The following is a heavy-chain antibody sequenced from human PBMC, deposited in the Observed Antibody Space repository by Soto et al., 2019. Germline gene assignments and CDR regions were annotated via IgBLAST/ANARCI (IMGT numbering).Heavy chain of an antibody. J-gene: IGHJ4*02. CDR1: GFIFSGHW. Sequence: GGALRLSCEASGFIFSGHWMHWVRQPPGKGLVWVSRINGDGSITDYADSVGGRFTISRDDARNTLVLQMNNLRPDDSAVYSCARGVRGRRSETFDYWGQGTLVTLSS. V-gene: IGHV3-74*01. CDR2: INGDGSIT. D-gene: IGHD3-3*01. CDR3: ARGVRGRRSETFDY.